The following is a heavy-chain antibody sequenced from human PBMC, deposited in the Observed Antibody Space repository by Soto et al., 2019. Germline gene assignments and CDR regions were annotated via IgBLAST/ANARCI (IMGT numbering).Heavy chain of an antibody. Sequence: EVQLVESGGGLVQPGGSLRLSCAASGFTFSTNWMHWVRQAPGKGLVWVSRINSDGSSTSYADSVKGRFTVSRDNAKRTLYLQVSSRTAADTAIYNCLIAYCGGECSSWGQGTPVTVSS. CDR2: INSDGSST. J-gene: IGHJ5*02. CDR3: LIAYCGGECSS. D-gene: IGHD2-21*01. V-gene: IGHV3-74*01. CDR1: GFTFSTNW.